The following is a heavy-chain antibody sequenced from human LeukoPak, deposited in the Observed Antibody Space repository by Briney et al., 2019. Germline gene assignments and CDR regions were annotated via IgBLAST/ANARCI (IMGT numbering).Heavy chain of an antibody. J-gene: IGHJ4*02. V-gene: IGHV3-7*01. CDR2: IKQDGSEK. Sequence: GGPLRLSCVVSGFTFSSYWMSWVRQAPGKGLEWVANIKQDGSEKYYVDSVKGRFTMSRDNAKNSLYLQMNSLRAEDTAVYYCARVQWELRGVGSYFEYWGQGALVTVSS. CDR3: ARVQWELRGVGSYFEY. CDR1: GFTFSSYW. D-gene: IGHD1-26*01.